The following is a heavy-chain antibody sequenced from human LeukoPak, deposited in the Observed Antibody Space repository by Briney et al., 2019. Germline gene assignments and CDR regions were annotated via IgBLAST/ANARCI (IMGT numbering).Heavy chain of an antibody. J-gene: IGHJ4*02. CDR2: IYSGGST. CDR3: ARDRSLWFGEFDY. V-gene: IGHV3-66*01. D-gene: IGHD3-10*01. CDR1: GFTVSSNY. Sequence: TGGSLRLSCAASGFTVSSNYMSWVRQAPGKGLEWVSVIYSGGSTYYADSVKGRFTISRDNSKNTLYLQMNSLRAEDTAVYYCARDRSLWFGEFDYWGQGTLVTASS.